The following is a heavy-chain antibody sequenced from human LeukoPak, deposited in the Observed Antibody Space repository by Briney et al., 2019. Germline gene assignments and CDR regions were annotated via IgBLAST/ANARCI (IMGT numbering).Heavy chain of an antibody. Sequence: GGSLRLPCAASGFTFDTYAMSWVRQAPGKGLEWVSAISGTGGNTYYTDSVKGRFTISRDNSKNMLYLQMNSLRAEDTAVYYCAKGRMDSNKSGWNYWGQGTLVTVSS. J-gene: IGHJ4*02. CDR3: AKGRMDSNKSGWNY. CDR2: ISGTGGNT. D-gene: IGHD2-2*03. V-gene: IGHV3-23*01. CDR1: GFTFDTYA.